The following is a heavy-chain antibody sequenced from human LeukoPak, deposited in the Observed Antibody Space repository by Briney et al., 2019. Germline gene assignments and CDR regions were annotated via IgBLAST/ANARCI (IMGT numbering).Heavy chain of an antibody. CDR3: ARFPGAAVAQDDY. CDR2: IIPIFGTA. CDR1: GGTFSSYA. V-gene: IGHV1-69*05. D-gene: IGHD6-19*01. Sequence: ASVKVSCKASGGTFSSYAISWVRQAPGQGLEWMGGIIPIFGTANYAQKFQGRVTITTDESTSTAYMELSRLRSDDTAVYYCARFPGAAVAQDDYWGQGTLVTVSS. J-gene: IGHJ4*02.